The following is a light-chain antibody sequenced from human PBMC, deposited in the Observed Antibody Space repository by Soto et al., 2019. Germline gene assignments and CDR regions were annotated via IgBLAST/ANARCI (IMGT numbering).Light chain of an antibody. CDR2: GAS. J-gene: IGKJ1*01. Sequence: EIVMTQSPVTLSVSPGERATLSCRASQSISSNLAWYQHKPGQAPRLLIFGASTRATDVPARFSGSGSGTEFTLTISSLQSADFAVYYCLQHNNWPRTFGQGTKVEVK. CDR1: QSISSN. CDR3: LQHNNWPRT. V-gene: IGKV3-15*01.